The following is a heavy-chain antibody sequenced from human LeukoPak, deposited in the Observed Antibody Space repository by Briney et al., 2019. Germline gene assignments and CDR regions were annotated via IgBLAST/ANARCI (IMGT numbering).Heavy chain of an antibody. D-gene: IGHD6-13*01. CDR2: MNPNSGKT. Sequence: ASVKVSCKASGYTFTNYDINWVRQATGQGLEWMGWMNPNSGKTGYAQKFQGRVTMTRSTSISTAYMELSSLRSEDTAVYYCARAGSWSRYYYMDVWGKGTTVTVSS. CDR1: GYTFTNYD. V-gene: IGHV1-8*01. J-gene: IGHJ6*03. CDR3: ARAGSWSRYYYMDV.